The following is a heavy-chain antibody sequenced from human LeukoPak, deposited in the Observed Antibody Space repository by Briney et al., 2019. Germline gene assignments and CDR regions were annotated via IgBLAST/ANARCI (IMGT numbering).Heavy chain of an antibody. V-gene: IGHV3-11*04. D-gene: IGHD6-13*01. CDR2: ISSSGSTI. CDR1: GFTFSDYY. Sequence: GGSLRLSCAASGFTFSDYYMSWIRQAPGKGLEWVSYISSSGSTIYYADSVKGRFTISRDNAKNSLYLQMNSLRAEDTAVYYCARIEYSSSWYGEYYYYYMDVWGKGTTVTVSS. CDR3: ARIEYSSSWYGEYYYYYMDV. J-gene: IGHJ6*03.